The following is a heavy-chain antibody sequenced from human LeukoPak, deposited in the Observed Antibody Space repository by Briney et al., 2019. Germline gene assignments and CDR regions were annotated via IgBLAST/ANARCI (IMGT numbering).Heavy chain of an antibody. CDR2: INHSGST. V-gene: IGHV4-34*01. CDR3: ARGLVVVTDAFDI. J-gene: IGHJ3*02. D-gene: IGHD3-22*01. Sequence: SETLSLTCAVYGGSFSGYYWSWIRQPPGKGLVWRGEINHSGSTNYNPSLKSRVTISVDTSKNQFSLKLSSVTAADTAVYYCARGLVVVTDAFDIWGQGAMVTVSS. CDR1: GGSFSGYY.